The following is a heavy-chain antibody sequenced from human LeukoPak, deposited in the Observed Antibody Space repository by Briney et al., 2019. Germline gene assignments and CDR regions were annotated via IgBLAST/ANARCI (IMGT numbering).Heavy chain of an antibody. J-gene: IGHJ4*02. CDR2: IKQDGSEK. D-gene: IGHD6-13*01. CDR3: VQLVLD. V-gene: IGHV3-7*03. Sequence: GGSLRLSCVASGFPFSSYWMTWVRQAPGKGLEWVANIKQDGSEKYYVDSVKGRFIISRDNAKNSLYLQMNSLRAEDTAVYYCVQLVLDWGQGTLVAVSS. CDR1: GFPFSSYW.